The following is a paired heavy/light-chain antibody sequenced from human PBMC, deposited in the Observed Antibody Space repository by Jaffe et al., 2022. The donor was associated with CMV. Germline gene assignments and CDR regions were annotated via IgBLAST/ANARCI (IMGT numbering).Light chain of an antibody. V-gene: IGKV3-20*01. CDR1: QSVGFTS. CDR3: QQYRSSPKMYT. J-gene: IGKJ2*01. CDR2: GAS. Sequence: IVLPQSPVTLSLSPGERATLSCRASQSVGFTSLAWYQQKSGQAPRLLIYGASTRATGVPDRFSASGSGTDFTLSISRLEPEDFAVYYCQQYRSSPKMYTFGQGTKLEI.
Heavy chain of an antibody. CDR1: GFPFNNYA. CDR2: ISGSSGTL. V-gene: IGHV3-23*04. J-gene: IGHJ3*02. D-gene: IGHD3-22*01. CDR3: AKVPNYYESNRLTFDI. Sequence: EAQLVESGGGWVQPGGSLRLSCAASGFPFNNYAMTWVRQAAGKGLEWVSEISGSSGTLYYADSVDGRFTISRDNSKNMLYLQMNGLRVDDTAVYYCAKVPNYYESNRLTFDIWGQGTMVTVSS.